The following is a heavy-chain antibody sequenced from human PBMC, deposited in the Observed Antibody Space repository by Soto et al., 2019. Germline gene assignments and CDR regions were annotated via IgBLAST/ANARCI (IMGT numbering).Heavy chain of an antibody. D-gene: IGHD6-25*01. CDR1: GGSFSVYY. Sequence: SETLSLTCAVHGGSFSVYYWSWIRQPPGKGLEWIGEINHSGTSSYNPSLKSRVTISVDTSKNQLSLKLSSVTAADTAVYYCAGAATWHPGAFDIWGQGTTVTVSS. V-gene: IGHV4-34*01. J-gene: IGHJ3*02. CDR2: INHSGTS. CDR3: AGAATWHPGAFDI.